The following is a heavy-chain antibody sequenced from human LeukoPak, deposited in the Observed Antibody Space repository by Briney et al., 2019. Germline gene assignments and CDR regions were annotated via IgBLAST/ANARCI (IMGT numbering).Heavy chain of an antibody. Sequence: GRSLRLSCAASGFTFDDYAMHWVRQAPGKGLEWVSGIGWNSGSIGYADSVKGRFTISRDNSKNTLYLQMNSLRAEDTAVYYCAKDIDPVAGTPYYYYGMDVWGQGTTVTVSS. D-gene: IGHD6-19*01. CDR2: IGWNSGSI. CDR1: GFTFDDYA. J-gene: IGHJ6*02. CDR3: AKDIDPVAGTPYYYYGMDV. V-gene: IGHV3-9*01.